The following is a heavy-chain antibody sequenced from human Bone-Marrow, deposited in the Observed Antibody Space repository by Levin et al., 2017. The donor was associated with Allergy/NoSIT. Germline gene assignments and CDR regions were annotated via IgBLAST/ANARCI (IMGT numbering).Heavy chain of an antibody. CDR2: IKQDGSEK. CDR1: GFTFSSHW. V-gene: IGHV3-7*01. CDR3: ARWRGPRSEFDC. Sequence: GGSLRLSCAASGFTFSSHWMSWLRQAPGKGLDWVAHIKQDGSEKLYVDSVKGRFTISRDNAKSSLYLQMNSLGAEDAAVYYCARWRGPRSEFDCWGQGTLVTVSS. J-gene: IGHJ4*02. D-gene: IGHD5-12*01.